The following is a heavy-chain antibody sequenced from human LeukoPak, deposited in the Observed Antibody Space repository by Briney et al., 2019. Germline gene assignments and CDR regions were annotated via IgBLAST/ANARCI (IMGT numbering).Heavy chain of an antibody. V-gene: IGHV4-59*01. CDR1: GGSISSYY. CDR2: IYYSGST. D-gene: IGHD3-22*01. Sequence: PSETLSLTCTVSGGSISSYYWSWIRQPPGKGLEWIGYIYYSGSTNYNPSLKSRVTISVDTSKNQFSLKLSSVTAADTAVYYCAALRTYYYDSSGYYVASHGATPFDYWGQGTLVTVSS. CDR3: AALRTYYYDSSGYYVASHGATPFDY. J-gene: IGHJ4*02.